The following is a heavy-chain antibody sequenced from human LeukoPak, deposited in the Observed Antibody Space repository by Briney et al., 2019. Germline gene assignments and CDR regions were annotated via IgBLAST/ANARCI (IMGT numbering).Heavy chain of an antibody. CDR3: ARHYYDSSGYLY. J-gene: IGHJ4*02. D-gene: IGHD3-22*01. Sequence: ASVKVSCKASGYTFTGYYMHWVRQAPGQGLEWMGWISAYNGNTNYAQKLQGRVTMTTDTSTSTAYMELRSLRSDDTAVYYCARHYYDSSGYLYWGQGTLVTVSS. CDR1: GYTFTGYY. V-gene: IGHV1-18*04. CDR2: ISAYNGNT.